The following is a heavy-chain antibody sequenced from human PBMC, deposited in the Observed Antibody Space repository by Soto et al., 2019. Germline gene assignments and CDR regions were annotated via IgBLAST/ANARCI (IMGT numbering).Heavy chain of an antibody. CDR1: GFTCSSYG. Sequence: QVQLVESGGGVVQPGRSLRLSCAASGFTCSSYGMHWVRQAPGKGLEWVAVISYDGSNKYYADSVKGRFTISRDTSKNTLYLQMNSRRAEDTAMDYCAAVLVAADYYYYGMDVWGHGTTVTV. V-gene: IGHV3-30*03. CDR2: ISYDGSNK. J-gene: IGHJ6*02. D-gene: IGHD2-15*01. CDR3: AAVLVAADYYYYGMDV.